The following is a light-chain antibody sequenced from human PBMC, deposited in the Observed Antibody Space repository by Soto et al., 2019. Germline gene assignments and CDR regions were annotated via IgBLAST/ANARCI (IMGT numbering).Light chain of an antibody. CDR1: QSVLYSPNNKNY. CDR3: QQYYGTPRT. CDR2: WAS. J-gene: IGKJ1*01. V-gene: IGKV4-1*01. Sequence: DIVMTQSPDSLAVSLGERATINCKSSQSVLYSPNNKNYLAWYQQKPRQPPKLLIAWASTRESGVPDRFSGRGSGTDFTLTISALQAEDVAVYYCQQYYGTPRTFGQGTKVEIK.